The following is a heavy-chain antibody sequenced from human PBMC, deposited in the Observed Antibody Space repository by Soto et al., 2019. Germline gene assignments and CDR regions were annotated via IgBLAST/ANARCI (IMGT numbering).Heavy chain of an antibody. CDR3: AKGFAYFDY. CDR2: IYYSGST. D-gene: IGHD2-15*01. V-gene: IGHV4-39*01. J-gene: IGHJ4*02. Sequence: SETLSLTCTVSGGSISSSSYYWGWIRQPPGKGLEWIGSIYYSGSTYYNPSLKSRVTISVDTSKNQFSLKLSSVTAADTAVYYCAKGFAYFDYWGQGTLVTVSS. CDR1: GGSISSSSYY.